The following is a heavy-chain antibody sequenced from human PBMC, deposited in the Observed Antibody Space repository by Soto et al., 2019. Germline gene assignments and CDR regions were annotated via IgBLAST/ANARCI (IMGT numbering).Heavy chain of an antibody. CDR3: ARHIRNFRHPPSATHF. CDR1: GDTFTDYW. Sequence: PGESLKISCKGSGDTFTDYWIGWGRQLPGKGLEWMGIIYPGDSDTRYSPSFQGHVTITVDKSTSTAYLQWNTLKASDTAMYYCARHIRNFRHPPSATHFRGQALSVSGSS. J-gene: IGHJ6*02. CDR2: IYPGDSDT. D-gene: IGHD5-12*01. V-gene: IGHV5-51*01.